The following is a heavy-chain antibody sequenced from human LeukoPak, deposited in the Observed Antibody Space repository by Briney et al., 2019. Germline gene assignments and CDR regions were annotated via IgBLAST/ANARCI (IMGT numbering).Heavy chain of an antibody. D-gene: IGHD1-26*01. CDR3: AKGKIVGATKTKDAFDI. V-gene: IGHV3-23*01. J-gene: IGHJ3*02. CDR2: ISGSGGST. Sequence: PGGSLRLSCAASGFTFSSYAMSWVRQAPGKGLEWVSAISGSGGSTYYADSVKGRFTISRDNSKNTLFLQMNSLRAEDTAVYYCAKGKIVGATKTKDAFDIWGQGTMVTVSS. CDR1: GFTFSSYA.